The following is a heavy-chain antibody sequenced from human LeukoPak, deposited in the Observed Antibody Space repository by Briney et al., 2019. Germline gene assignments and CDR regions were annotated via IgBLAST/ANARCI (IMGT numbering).Heavy chain of an antibody. J-gene: IGHJ4*02. Sequence: RGSLRLSCAASGFTFSSYAMSWVRQAPGKGLEWVSAISGSGGSTYYADSVKGRFTISRDNSRNTLYLQMNSLRAEGTAVYYCARLTPGSGSHFDYWGQGTLVTVSS. D-gene: IGHD3-10*01. CDR3: ARLTPGSGSHFDY. CDR2: ISGSGGST. CDR1: GFTFSSYA. V-gene: IGHV3-23*01.